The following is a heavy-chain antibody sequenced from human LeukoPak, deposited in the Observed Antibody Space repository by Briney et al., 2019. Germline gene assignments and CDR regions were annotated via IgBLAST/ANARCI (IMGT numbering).Heavy chain of an antibody. CDR2: IYHSGST. V-gene: IGHV4-38-2*02. CDR1: GYSIRSGYY. J-gene: IGHJ3*02. D-gene: IGHD1-26*01. Sequence: SETLSLTCTVSGYSIRSGYYWGWIRQPPGKGLEWIGSIYHSGSTYYNPSLKSRVTISVDTSKNQFSLKLSSVTAADTAVYYCARGGSYFAFDIWGQGTMVTVSS. CDR3: ARGGSYFAFDI.